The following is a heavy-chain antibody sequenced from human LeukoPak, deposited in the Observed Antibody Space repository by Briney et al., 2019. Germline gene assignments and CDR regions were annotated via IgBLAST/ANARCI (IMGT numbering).Heavy chain of an antibody. CDR2: THQSGST. J-gene: IGHJ4*02. D-gene: IGHD3-22*01. CDR1: GGSISSDNW. CDR3: ARRNYYDSTGYYNN. V-gene: IGHV4-4*02. Sequence: PSGTLSLTCAVSGGSISSDNWWSWVRQPPGKGLEWVGETHQSGSTNYNPSLKSRVPITVDKSKSQFSLKLGSVTAADTAVYYCARRNYYDSTGYYNNWGRGTLVTVSS.